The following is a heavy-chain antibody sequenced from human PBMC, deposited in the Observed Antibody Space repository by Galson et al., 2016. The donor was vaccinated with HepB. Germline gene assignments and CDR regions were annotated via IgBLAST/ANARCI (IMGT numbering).Heavy chain of an antibody. CDR1: GFTFSSYG. Sequence: SLRLSCAASGFTFSSYGMHWVRQAPGKGLEWVALIWYDGNNKYYADSVKGRFTISRDNSKNTLYLQMNNPRPEDTAVYYCAKGTLNYDISTGYFSYYFDYWGQGTLVTVSS. J-gene: IGHJ4*02. CDR3: AKGTLNYDISTGYFSYYFDY. D-gene: IGHD3-9*01. CDR2: IWYDGNNK. V-gene: IGHV3-30*02.